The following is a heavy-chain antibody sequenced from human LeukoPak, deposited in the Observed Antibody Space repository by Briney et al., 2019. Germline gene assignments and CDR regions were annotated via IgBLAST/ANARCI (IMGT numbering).Heavy chain of an antibody. D-gene: IGHD3-10*01. J-gene: IGHJ3*02. CDR3: AGGRGSGLLWFGELCCDAFDI. V-gene: IGHV1-69*04. CDR1: GGTFSSYA. Sequence: ASVKVSCKASGGTFSSYAISWVRQAPGQGLEWMGRIIPILGIANYAQKFQGRVTMTRNTSISTAYMELSSLRSEDTAVYYCAGGRGSGLLWFGELCCDAFDIWGQGTMVTVSS. CDR2: IIPILGIA.